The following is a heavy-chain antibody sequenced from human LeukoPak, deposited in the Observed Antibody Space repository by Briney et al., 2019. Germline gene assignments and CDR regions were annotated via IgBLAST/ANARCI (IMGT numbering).Heavy chain of an antibody. J-gene: IGHJ4*02. CDR2: ISAYNGNT. CDR1: GYTFTSYG. D-gene: IGHD4-23*01. Sequence: GASVKVSCKASGYTFTSYGISWVRQAPGQGLEWMGWISAYNGNTNYAQKLQGRVTMTTDTSTSTAYMELRSLRSGDTAVYYCAREESYGGNSLASDYWGQGTLVTVSS. CDR3: AREESYGGNSLASDY. V-gene: IGHV1-18*01.